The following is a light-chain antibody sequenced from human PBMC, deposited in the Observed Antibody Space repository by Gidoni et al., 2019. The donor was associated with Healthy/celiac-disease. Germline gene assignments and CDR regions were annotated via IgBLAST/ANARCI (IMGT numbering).Light chain of an antibody. Sequence: QPVLNQPPSASGTPGQLVTISCSGSSSNIGSNYVYGYQQLPGTAPKLLIYRNNQRPSGVPDRFSGSKSGTSASLAISGLRSEDEADYYCAAWDDSLSGLWVFGGGTKLTVL. CDR1: SSNIGSNY. CDR2: RNN. J-gene: IGLJ3*02. CDR3: AAWDDSLSGLWV. V-gene: IGLV1-47*01.